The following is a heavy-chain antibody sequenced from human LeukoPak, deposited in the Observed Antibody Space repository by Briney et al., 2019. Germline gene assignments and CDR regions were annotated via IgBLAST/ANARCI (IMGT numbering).Heavy chain of an antibody. D-gene: IGHD3-9*01. J-gene: IGHJ4*02. Sequence: GGSLRLSCSASGFTFSSYAMHWVRQAPGKGLEYVSAISSNGGSTYYADSVKGRFTISRDNSKNTLYLQMSSLRAEDTAVYYCVKQRRAALRYFDWLRDYWGQGTLVTVSS. CDR3: VKQRRAALRYFDWLRDY. V-gene: IGHV3-64D*06. CDR2: ISSNGGST. CDR1: GFTFSSYA.